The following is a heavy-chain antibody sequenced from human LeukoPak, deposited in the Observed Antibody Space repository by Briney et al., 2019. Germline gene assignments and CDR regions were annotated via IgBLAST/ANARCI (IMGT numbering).Heavy chain of an antibody. CDR1: GGSVSSSSYD. Sequence: SDSLSLACSVAGGSVSSSSYDWSWIRQPGGKGLGWIGVIYYSGSTNYNPSLNSRLSTSVDTCKNRFSLQRTSGTPADTAVYYCARWTLGYSSSWCEGFDPWGQGTLVTVSS. J-gene: IGHJ5*02. CDR2: IYYSGST. D-gene: IGHD6-13*01. CDR3: ARWTLGYSSSWCEGFDP. V-gene: IGHV4-61*01.